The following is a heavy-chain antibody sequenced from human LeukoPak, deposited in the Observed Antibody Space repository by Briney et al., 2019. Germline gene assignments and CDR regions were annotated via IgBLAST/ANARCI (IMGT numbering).Heavy chain of an antibody. V-gene: IGHV1-2*06. Sequence: ASVTVSCKASGYTFTGYYMHWVRQAPGQGLEWMGRINPNSGGTNSAQKFQGRVTMTRDTSISTAYMEPTRLRSDDTAVYYCARGDTVTTGPFDYWGQGTLVTVSS. CDR2: INPNSGGT. J-gene: IGHJ4*02. CDR3: ARGDTVTTGPFDY. CDR1: GYTFTGYY. D-gene: IGHD4-17*01.